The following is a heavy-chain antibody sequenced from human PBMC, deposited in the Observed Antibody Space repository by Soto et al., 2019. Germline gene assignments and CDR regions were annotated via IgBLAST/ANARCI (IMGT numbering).Heavy chain of an antibody. J-gene: IGHJ5*02. CDR3: ARGGVYCSGGSCYSPDLRSNWFDP. CDR2: MNPNSGNT. CDR1: GYTYTSYD. Sequence: GASVKVSCKASGYTYTSYDINWVRQATGQGLEWMGWMNPNSGNTGYAQKFQGRVTMTRNTSISTAYMELSSLRSEDTAVYYCARGGVYCSGGSCYSPDLRSNWFDPWGQGTLVTVSS. D-gene: IGHD2-15*01. V-gene: IGHV1-8*01.